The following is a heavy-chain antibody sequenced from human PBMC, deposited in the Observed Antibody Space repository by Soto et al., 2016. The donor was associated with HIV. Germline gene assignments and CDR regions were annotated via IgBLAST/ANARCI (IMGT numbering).Heavy chain of an antibody. CDR1: ADTFSSYA. Sequence: QVQLVQSGAEVKKPGSSVKVSCKASADTFSSYAITWVRQAPGQGLEWMGGIIPIFGTANYTQMFQGRVTITADESTSTAYMELSSLRSEDTAVYYCAGGAVAAPGVFDIWGQGAMVTVSS. V-gene: IGHV1-69*01. J-gene: IGHJ3*02. CDR3: AGGAVAAPGVFDI. D-gene: IGHD6-19*01. CDR2: IIPIFGTA.